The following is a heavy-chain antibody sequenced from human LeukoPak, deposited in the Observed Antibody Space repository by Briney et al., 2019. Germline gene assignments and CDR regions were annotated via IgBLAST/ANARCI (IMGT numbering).Heavy chain of an antibody. V-gene: IGHV3-48*04. CDR2: IGIDSGNT. CDR3: ARDHNYAFDN. D-gene: IGHD1-1*01. Sequence: PGGSLRLSCTASRFPFNEYSMNWVRQAPGKGLEWIAYIGIDSGNTWYADSVKGRFTISADSAKNSVSLQMSSLRVEDTAVYYCARDHNYAFDNWGQGTLVSVSS. J-gene: IGHJ4*02. CDR1: RFPFNEYS.